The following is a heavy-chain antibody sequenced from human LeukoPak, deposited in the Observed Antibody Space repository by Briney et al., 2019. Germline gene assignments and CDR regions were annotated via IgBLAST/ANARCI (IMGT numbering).Heavy chain of an antibody. J-gene: IGHJ3*02. CDR1: GGSFSGYY. CDR3: ARPHYGDYAFDI. D-gene: IGHD4-17*01. V-gene: IGHV4-34*12. CDR2: IIHSGST. Sequence: AETLSLTCAGYGGSFSGYYWSWIRQPPVKGLEWIGAIIHSGSTNYNPSLKSRVTISVDTSKNQFSLKLTSVTAADTAVYYCARPHYGDYAFDIWGQGTMVTVSS.